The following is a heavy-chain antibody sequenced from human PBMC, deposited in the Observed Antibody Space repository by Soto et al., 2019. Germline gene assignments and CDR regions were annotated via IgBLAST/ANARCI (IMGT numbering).Heavy chain of an antibody. CDR3: ARHGKFSSMTNYFDS. Sequence: GESLKISCKGSGYSFTTYWIAWVRQMPGKGLECMGIIYPGDSDTRYSPSFQGQVTISVDKSISTAYLQWSSLRASDTAIYYCARHGKFSSMTNYFDSWGQGALVTVYS. V-gene: IGHV5-51*01. CDR1: GYSFTTYW. CDR2: IYPGDSDT. D-gene: IGHD1-1*01. J-gene: IGHJ4*02.